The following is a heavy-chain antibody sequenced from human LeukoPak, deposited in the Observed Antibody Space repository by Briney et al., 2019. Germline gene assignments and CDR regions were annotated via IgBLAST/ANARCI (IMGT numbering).Heavy chain of an antibody. CDR2: INHSGST. CDR1: GGSFSGYY. D-gene: IGHD2-2*01. V-gene: IGHV4-34*01. CDR3: ARGGIYCSSTSCYRYNWFDP. Sequence: PSETLSLTCAVDGGSFSGYYWRWIRQPPGKGLEWIGEINHSGSTNYNPSLKSRVTISVDTSKNQFSLKLSSVTAADTAVYYCARGGIYCSSTSCYRYNWFDPWGQGTLVTVSS. J-gene: IGHJ5*02.